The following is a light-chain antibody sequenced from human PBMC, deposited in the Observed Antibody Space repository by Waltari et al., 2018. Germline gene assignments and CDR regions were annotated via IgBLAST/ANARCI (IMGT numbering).Light chain of an antibody. CDR3: CSYAGSYTWV. CDR1: SSDVGGYNY. V-gene: IGLV2-11*01. Sequence: QSALTQPRSVSGSPGQSVTISCTGTSSDVGGYNYVSWYQQHPGKAPKLMIYDVSKRPSGFPARFSGSKSGNTASLTISGLQAEDEADYYCCSYAGSYTWVFGGGTKLTVL. J-gene: IGLJ3*02. CDR2: DVS.